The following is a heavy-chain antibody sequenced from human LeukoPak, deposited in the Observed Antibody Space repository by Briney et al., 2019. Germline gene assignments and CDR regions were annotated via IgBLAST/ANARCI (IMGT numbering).Heavy chain of an antibody. Sequence: GDSVKVSCMASGYTFTTYPVSWVRQAPGQGLEWMGWISAYSGNTNYAQTLQGRVIMTADTSTDTTYMEMRNLTSDDTAIYYCARDRCSATACYSPLDFWGQGTLVAVSS. CDR1: GYTFTTYP. V-gene: IGHV1-18*04. J-gene: IGHJ4*02. CDR2: ISAYSGNT. CDR3: ARDRCSATACYSPLDF. D-gene: IGHD2-21*01.